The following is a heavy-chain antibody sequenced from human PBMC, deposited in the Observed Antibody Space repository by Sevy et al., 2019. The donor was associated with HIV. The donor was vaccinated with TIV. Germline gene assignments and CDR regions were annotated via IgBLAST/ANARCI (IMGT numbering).Heavy chain of an antibody. CDR1: GFTFSSYW. CDR2: VNSDGSST. V-gene: IGHV3-74*01. J-gene: IGHJ4*02. D-gene: IGHD2-15*01. Sequence: GWSLRLPCAASGFTFSSYWMHWVRQAPGKGPVWVSGVNSDGSSTNYADSVKGRFTMSRDSAKNTLYLQMNSLRAEDTAVYFCVAANTWQDYWGQGTLVTVSS. CDR3: VAANTWQDY.